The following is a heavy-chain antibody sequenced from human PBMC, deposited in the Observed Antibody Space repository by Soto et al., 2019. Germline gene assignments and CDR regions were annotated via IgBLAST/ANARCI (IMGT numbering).Heavy chain of an antibody. J-gene: IGHJ3*02. CDR1: GYTFTSYG. CDR2: INVYNGNT. D-gene: IGHD3-10*01. CDR3: AKGSGLVLWFGPQEPSDAFDI. V-gene: IGHV1-18*01. Sequence: GASVKVSCKSSGYTFTSYGISWVRQAPGQGLEWMGWINVYNGNTKYAQKLLGRVTMTTDTSTSTAYMELRSLRAEDTAVYYCAKGSGLVLWFGPQEPSDAFDIWGQGTMVTVSS.